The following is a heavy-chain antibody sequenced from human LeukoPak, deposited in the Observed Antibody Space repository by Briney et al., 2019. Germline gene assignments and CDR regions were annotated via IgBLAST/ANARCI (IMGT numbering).Heavy chain of an antibody. CDR2: IIPIFGTA. V-gene: IGHV1-69*06. D-gene: IGHD6-13*01. CDR1: GGTFSSCA. J-gene: IGHJ4*02. CDR3: ARSSIIAAAGPYYFDY. Sequence: ASVKVSCKASGGTFSSCAISWVRQAPGQGLEWMGGIIPIFGTANYAQKFQGRVTITADKSTSTAYMELSSLRSEDTAVYYCARSSIIAAAGPYYFDYWGQGTLVTVSS.